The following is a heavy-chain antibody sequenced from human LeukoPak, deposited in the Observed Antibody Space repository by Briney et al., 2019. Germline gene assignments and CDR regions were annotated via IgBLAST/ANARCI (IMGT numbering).Heavy chain of an antibody. V-gene: IGHV3-49*04. CDR2: IRSKAYGGTT. CDR1: GFILGDYA. D-gene: IGHD2-2*01. CDR3: AGVVPAATPDY. Sequence: GGSLRLSCTASGFILGDYALSWVRQAPGKGLEWVGFIRSKAYGGTTEYAASVEGRFTISRDDSRAIAYLQMFSLGTEDTAVYYCAGVVPAATPDYWGQGTLVTVSS. J-gene: IGHJ4*02.